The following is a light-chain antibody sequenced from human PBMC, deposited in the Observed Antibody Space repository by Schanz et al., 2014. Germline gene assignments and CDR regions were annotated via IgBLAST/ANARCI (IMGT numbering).Light chain of an antibody. V-gene: IGLV2-8*01. CDR2: EVR. J-gene: IGLJ2*01. CDR1: SDVVEGYNF. CDR3: SSYTSSVTITVL. Sequence: QSALTQPPSASGSPGQSVTISCTATSDVVEGYNFVSWYQQHPGRAPKLLIYEVRQRPSGVSDRFSGSKSGYTASLTVSGLQADDEADYYCSSYTSSVTITVLFGGGTKLTVL.